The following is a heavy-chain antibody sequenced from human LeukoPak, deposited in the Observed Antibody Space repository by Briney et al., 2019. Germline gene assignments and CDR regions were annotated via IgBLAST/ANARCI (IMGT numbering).Heavy chain of an antibody. CDR3: ARVPLVGATQDYFHYGMDV. D-gene: IGHD1-26*01. CDR2: ISSGSSYI. J-gene: IGHJ6*02. V-gene: IGHV3-21*01. CDR1: GFIFSTYT. Sequence: SGGSLRLSCAASGFIFSTYTMNWVRQAPGKGLEWVSSISSGSSYIYYADSVKGRFTISRDNAKDSLYLQMNSLRAEDTAVYYCARVPLVGATQDYFHYGMDVWGQGTTVTVSS.